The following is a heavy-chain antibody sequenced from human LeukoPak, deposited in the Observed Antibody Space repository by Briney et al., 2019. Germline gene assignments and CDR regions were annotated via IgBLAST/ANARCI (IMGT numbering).Heavy chain of an antibody. D-gene: IGHD2-15*01. V-gene: IGHV1-2*02. J-gene: IGHJ4*02. Sequence: ASVKVSCKASGYTFTGYYMHWVRQAPGQGLEWMGWINPNSGGTNYAQKFQGRVTMTRDTSISTAYMELSRLRSDDTAVYYCARDLSGCSGGSCYFDYWGQGTLVTVSS. CDR2: INPNSGGT. CDR1: GYTFTGYY. CDR3: ARDLSGCSGGSCYFDY.